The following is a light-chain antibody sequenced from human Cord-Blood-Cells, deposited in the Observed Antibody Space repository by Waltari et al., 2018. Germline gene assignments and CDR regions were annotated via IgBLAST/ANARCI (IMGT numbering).Light chain of an antibody. CDR3: QQYGSSPHS. Sequence: EIVLTQSPGTLSLSPGERATLSCRASQSVSSSYLAWYQQKPGQAPRLLIYGASSRDTGLPDRFSGSGSGTDFTLTISRLEPEDFAVYYCQQYGSSPHSFGQGTKLEIK. V-gene: IGKV3-20*01. CDR1: QSVSSSY. CDR2: GAS. J-gene: IGKJ2*03.